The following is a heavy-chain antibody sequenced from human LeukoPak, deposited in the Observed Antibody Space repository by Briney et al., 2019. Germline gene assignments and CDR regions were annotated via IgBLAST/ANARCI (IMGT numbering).Heavy chain of an antibody. CDR3: VRGTGYSAYDYDFDY. CDR1: GFTFSSYD. D-gene: IGHD5-12*01. V-gene: IGHV3-13*04. J-gene: IGHJ4*02. CDR2: IGTAGDT. Sequence: SGGSLRLSCAASGFTFSSYDMHWVRHATGKGLEWVSAIGTAGDTYYPGSVKGRFTISRENAKNSLYLQMNSLRAGDTAVYYCVRGTGYSAYDYDFDYGGRGTLSPSPQ.